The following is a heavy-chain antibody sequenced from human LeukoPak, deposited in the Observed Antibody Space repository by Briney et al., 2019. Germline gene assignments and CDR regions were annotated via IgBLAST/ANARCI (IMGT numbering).Heavy chain of an antibody. J-gene: IGHJ4*02. CDR1: GFTFSSYG. V-gene: IGHV3-30*02. D-gene: IGHD6-13*01. CDR2: IRYDGSNK. Sequence: PGGSLRLSCAASGFTFSSYGMHWVRQAPGKGLEWVAFIRYDGSNKYYADSVKGRFTISRDNSKNSLYLQMNSLTAEDTAVYYCAKTSIASAPFDYWGQGTLVTVSS. CDR3: AKTSIASAPFDY.